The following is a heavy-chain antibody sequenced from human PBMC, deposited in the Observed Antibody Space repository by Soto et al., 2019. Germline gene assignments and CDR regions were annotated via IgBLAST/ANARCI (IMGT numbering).Heavy chain of an antibody. CDR3: ARLAYTSGFTFDY. CDR2: IYYNGNT. CDR1: GGSISSYY. D-gene: IGHD5-18*01. Sequence: SETLSLTCTVSGGSISSYYWTWIRQPPGERLEWIGYIYYNGNTNYNSSLKSRVTISIDTSKNQFSLKLNSVTAADTAVYFCARLAYTSGFTFDYWGRGTLVTVSS. J-gene: IGHJ4*02. V-gene: IGHV4-59*01.